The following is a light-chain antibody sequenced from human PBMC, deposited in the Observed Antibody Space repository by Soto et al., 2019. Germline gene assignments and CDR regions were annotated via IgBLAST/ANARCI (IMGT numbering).Light chain of an antibody. CDR2: GAS. Sequence: EIVMTRSPATLSVSPGERATLSCRASQSVSSNLAWYQQKPGQAPRLLIYGASTRATGIPARFSGSGSGTEFTLTISSLQSEDFAVYYCQQYNNWGTFGQGTK. J-gene: IGKJ1*01. CDR1: QSVSSN. V-gene: IGKV3-15*01. CDR3: QQYNNWGT.